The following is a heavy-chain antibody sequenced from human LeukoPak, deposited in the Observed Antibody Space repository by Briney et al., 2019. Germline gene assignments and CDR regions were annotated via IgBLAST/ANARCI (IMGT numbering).Heavy chain of an antibody. Sequence: GGSLRLSCAASGFTFSFYSMNWVRQAPGKGLEWISSISSSSNYIYYADSVKGRFTISRDNAKNSLYLQMNSLRADDTDMYYCATDLHGESCTTPNCSWGQGTLVTVSS. CDR2: ISSSSNYI. D-gene: IGHD3-10*01. CDR1: GFTFSFYS. J-gene: IGHJ4*02. V-gene: IGHV3-21*01. CDR3: ATDLHGESCTTPNCS.